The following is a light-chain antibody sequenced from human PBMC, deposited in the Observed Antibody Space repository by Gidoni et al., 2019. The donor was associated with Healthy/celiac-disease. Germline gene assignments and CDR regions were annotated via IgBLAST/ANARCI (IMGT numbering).Light chain of an antibody. Sequence: QSVLTQPPSVSGAPGQSVTISCPGSSSNIGAGYDVPWYQQLPGTAPKLLIYGNSNRPSGVPDRFSGSKSGTSASLAITGLQAEDEADYYCQSYDSSLSGVVFGGGTKLTVL. CDR1: SSNIGAGYD. CDR3: QSYDSSLSGVV. J-gene: IGLJ2*01. CDR2: GNS. V-gene: IGLV1-40*01.